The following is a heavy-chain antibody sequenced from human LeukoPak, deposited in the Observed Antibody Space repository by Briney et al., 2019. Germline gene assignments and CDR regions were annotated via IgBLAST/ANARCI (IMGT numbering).Heavy chain of an antibody. CDR2: MNPTSGKA. CDR3: ARDFFDGHGYTFYYYGMDV. J-gene: IGHJ6*02. CDR1: GYIFTSYG. D-gene: IGHD3-22*01. Sequence: ASVKVSCKASGYIFTSYGITWVRQAPGQGLEWMGWMNPTSGKAGFAQRFQGRVSMTRNISISTAYMELSSLRSEDTAVYYCARDFFDGHGYTFYYYGMDVWGQGTTVTVSS. V-gene: IGHV1-8*02.